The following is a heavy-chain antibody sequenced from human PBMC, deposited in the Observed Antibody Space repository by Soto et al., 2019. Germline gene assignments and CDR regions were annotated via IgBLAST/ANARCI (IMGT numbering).Heavy chain of an antibody. CDR2: INAGNGNT. Sequence: ASVKVSCKASGYTFTSSAMHWVRQAPGQRLEWMGWINAGNGNTKYSQKFQGRVTITRDTSASTAYMELSSLRSEDTAVYYCARDRKILGYCSSTSRPTNNWFDPWGQGTLVTVSS. D-gene: IGHD2-2*01. CDR3: ARDRKILGYCSSTSRPTNNWFDP. CDR1: GYTFTSSA. V-gene: IGHV1-3*01. J-gene: IGHJ5*02.